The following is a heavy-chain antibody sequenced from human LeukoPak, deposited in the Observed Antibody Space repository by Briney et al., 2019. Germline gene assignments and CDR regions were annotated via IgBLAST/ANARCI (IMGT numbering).Heavy chain of an antibody. V-gene: IGHV4-34*01. CDR3: ARRYCSSTSCYRDYYYMDV. CDR2: INHSGST. J-gene: IGHJ6*03. CDR1: GGSFSGYY. Sequence: TSETLSLTCAVYGGSFSGYYWSWIRQPPGKGLEWIGEINHSGSTNYNPSLKSRVTISVDTSKNQFSLKLSSVTAADTAVYYCARRYCSSTSCYRDYYYMDVWGKGTTVTISS. D-gene: IGHD2-2*01.